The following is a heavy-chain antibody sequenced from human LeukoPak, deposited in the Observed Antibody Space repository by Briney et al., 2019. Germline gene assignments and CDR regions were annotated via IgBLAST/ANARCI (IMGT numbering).Heavy chain of an antibody. CDR3: ARARAAAGIPDY. CDR1: GGSTSSYY. CDR2: IYYSGST. J-gene: IGHJ4*02. D-gene: IGHD6-13*01. V-gene: IGHV4-59*01. Sequence: SETLSLTCTVSGGSTSSYYWSWIRQPPGKGLEWIGYIYYSGSTNYNPSLKSRVTISVDTSKNQFSLKLSSVTAADTAVYYCARARAAAGIPDYWGQGTLVTVSS.